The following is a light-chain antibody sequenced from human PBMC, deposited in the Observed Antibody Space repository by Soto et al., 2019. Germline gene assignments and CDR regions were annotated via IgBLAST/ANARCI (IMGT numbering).Light chain of an antibody. Sequence: DIQMTQSPSTLSASVGDRVTISCRASQSISMSLAWYHLKPGKAPKLLIYKASSVVSGVPSRFSGSGSGTEFTLTISSQQPDDFATYYCQHYNSYPLTFGQGTKVEIK. CDR2: KAS. J-gene: IGKJ1*01. CDR3: QHYNSYPLT. V-gene: IGKV1-5*03. CDR1: QSISMS.